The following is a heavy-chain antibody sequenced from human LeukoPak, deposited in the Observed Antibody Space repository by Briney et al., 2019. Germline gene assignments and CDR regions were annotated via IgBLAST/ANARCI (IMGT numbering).Heavy chain of an antibody. Sequence: GGSLRLSCTASGLTFSSYGMHWIRQAPGKGLEWVAVIWYDGSNKYYADSVKGRFTISRDNSKDTLYLQMNSLRAEDAAVYYCATPYYFDSSGLDAFDIWGQGTLVTVSS. D-gene: IGHD3-22*01. CDR1: GLTFSSYG. V-gene: IGHV3-33*01. CDR2: IWYDGSNK. CDR3: ATPYYFDSSGLDAFDI. J-gene: IGHJ3*02.